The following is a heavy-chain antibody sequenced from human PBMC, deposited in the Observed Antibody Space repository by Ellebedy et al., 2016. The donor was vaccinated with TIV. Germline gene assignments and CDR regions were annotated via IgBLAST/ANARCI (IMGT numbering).Heavy chain of an antibody. V-gene: IGHV4-39*01. CDR3: ARRGSVAGNPIFDY. D-gene: IGHD6-19*01. CDR2: IQYRGNT. Sequence: GSLRLXXTVSGGSISTTGHYWGWIRQPPGKGLEWIGSIQYRGNTYHKPSLQSRVTFSVDTSKNQFSLKLTSVTAADSAVYYCARRGSVAGNPIFDYWGQGTLVTVSS. J-gene: IGHJ4*02. CDR1: GGSISTTGHY.